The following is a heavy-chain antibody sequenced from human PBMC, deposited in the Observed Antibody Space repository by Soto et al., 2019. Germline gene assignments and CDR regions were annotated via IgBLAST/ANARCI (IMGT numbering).Heavy chain of an antibody. CDR3: ARASRAVNDYYYGMDV. D-gene: IGHD4-17*01. V-gene: IGHV3-23*01. CDR1: GFTFSSYA. Sequence: PGGSLRLSCAASGFTFSSYAMSWVRQPPGKGLEWVSAISGSGGSTYYADSVKGRFTISRDNAKNSLYLQMNSLRAEDTAVYYCARASRAVNDYYYGMDVWGQGTTVTVSS. CDR2: ISGSGGST. J-gene: IGHJ6*02.